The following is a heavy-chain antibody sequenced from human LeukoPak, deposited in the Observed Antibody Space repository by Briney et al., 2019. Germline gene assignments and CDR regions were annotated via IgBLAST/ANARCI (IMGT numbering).Heavy chain of an antibody. Sequence: GESLKISCKGSGYSFTSYWIGWVRQMPGKGLEWMGIIYPGDSDTRYSPSFIGQVSISVDKSISTAYLQWSSLKASDTAMYYCARRNSYDILTGYYEGWFDPWGQGTLVTVSS. D-gene: IGHD3-9*01. J-gene: IGHJ5*02. CDR2: IYPGDSDT. CDR1: GYSFTSYW. V-gene: IGHV5-51*01. CDR3: ARRNSYDILTGYYEGWFDP.